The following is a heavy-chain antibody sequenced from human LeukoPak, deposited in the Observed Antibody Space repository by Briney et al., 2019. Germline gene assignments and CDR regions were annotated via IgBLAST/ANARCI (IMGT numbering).Heavy chain of an antibody. Sequence: PGGSLRLSCAASGFTFSSYAMSWVRQAPGKGLEWVAVIWYDGSNKYYADSVKGRFTISRDNSKNTLYLQMNSLRAEDTAVYYCARDPDTAMVTGAFDIWGQGTMVTVSS. D-gene: IGHD5-18*01. CDR2: IWYDGSNK. CDR1: GFTFSSYA. J-gene: IGHJ3*02. V-gene: IGHV3-33*08. CDR3: ARDPDTAMVTGAFDI.